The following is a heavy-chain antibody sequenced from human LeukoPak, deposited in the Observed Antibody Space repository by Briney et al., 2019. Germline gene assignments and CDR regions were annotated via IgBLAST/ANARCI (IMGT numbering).Heavy chain of an antibody. D-gene: IGHD4-17*01. J-gene: IGHJ4*02. V-gene: IGHV4-30-2*01. CDR2: IYHSGST. Sequence: KPSETLSLTCAVSGGSISSGGYSWSWIRQPPGKGLEWIGYIYHSGSTYYNPSLKSRVTISVDRSKNQFSLKLSSVTAADTAVYYCARATTVTTFDYWGQGTLVTVSS. CDR1: GGSISSGGYS. CDR3: ARATTVTTFDY.